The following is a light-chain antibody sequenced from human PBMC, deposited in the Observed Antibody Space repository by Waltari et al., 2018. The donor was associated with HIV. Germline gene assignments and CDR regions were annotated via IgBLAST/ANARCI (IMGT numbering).Light chain of an antibody. V-gene: IGLV2-23*02. Sequence: QSALSQPASVSGRPGQSIPISCPGSSHEIGTSTLVSRYQHHPGKAPKLTIFAVDNPPSGISERFSSSKSGYTASLTISGLRTEDEADYFCSSKSTIYFGVLFGGGTTLTVL. J-gene: IGLJ2*01. CDR2: AVD. CDR1: SHEIGTSTL. CDR3: SSKSTIYFGVL.